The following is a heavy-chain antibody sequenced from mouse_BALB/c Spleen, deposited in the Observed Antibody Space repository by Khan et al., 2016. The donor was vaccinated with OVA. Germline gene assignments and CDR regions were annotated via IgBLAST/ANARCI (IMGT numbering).Heavy chain of an antibody. J-gene: IGHJ3*01. CDR1: GFTFSNYA. CDR2: ISGGGSYT. CDR3: ARELFTTVVATPFAY. D-gene: IGHD1-1*01. V-gene: IGHV5-9-3*01. Sequence: EVKLVESGGGLVKPGGSLKLSCAVSGFTFSNYAMSWVRQTPEKRLEWVATISGGGSYTYYPDSLQGRFTISSDNAKNTLYLQMSSLRSDDTAIYNCARELFTTVVATPFAYWGQGTLVTVSA.